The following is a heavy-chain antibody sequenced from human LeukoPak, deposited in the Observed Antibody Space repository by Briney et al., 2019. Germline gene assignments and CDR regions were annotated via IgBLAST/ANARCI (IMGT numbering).Heavy chain of an antibody. V-gene: IGHV5-51*01. CDR2: IYPGDSDT. Sequence: GESLKISCKGSGYSFTSYWIGWVRQMPGKGLEWMGIIYPGDSDTRYSPSFQGQVTISADKSISTAYLQWSSLKASDTAMYYCARLPEVATTYYYYGMDVWGQGTTVTVSS. D-gene: IGHD5-24*01. J-gene: IGHJ6*02. CDR1: GYSFTSYW. CDR3: ARLPEVATTYYYYGMDV.